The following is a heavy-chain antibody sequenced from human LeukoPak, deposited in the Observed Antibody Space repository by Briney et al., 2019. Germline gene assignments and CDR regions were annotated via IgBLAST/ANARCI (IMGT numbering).Heavy chain of an antibody. CDR2: IIPIFGTA. Sequence: GSSVKISCKASGRTFSSYAISWVRQAPGQGLEWMGRIIPIFGTANYEQKFEGRVTVTTDESTSSAYMELSSLRSEDTAVYYCARARSKPNDFWSGYAAFDYWGQGTLVTVSS. D-gene: IGHD3-3*01. J-gene: IGHJ4*02. CDR1: GRTFSSYA. CDR3: ARARSKPNDFWSGYAAFDY. V-gene: IGHV1-69*05.